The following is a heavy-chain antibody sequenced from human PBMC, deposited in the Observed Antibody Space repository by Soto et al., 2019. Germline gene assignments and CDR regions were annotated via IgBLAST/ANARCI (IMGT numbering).Heavy chain of an antibody. V-gene: IGHV4-34*01. CDR2: TDHSGST. CDR3: ARVEYTYNYRGLDY. D-gene: IGHD3-16*01. CDR1: GGSLRGYS. J-gene: IGHJ4*02. Sequence: QVQLQKWGTGLLKPSGTLSLTCAVYGGSLRGYSGTWIRQPPGKGLEGIGETDHSGSTTYNPSLKSRVTISVDTSKNQFSLKLASVTAADTAVYYCARVEYTYNYRGLDYWGQGTLVTVSS.